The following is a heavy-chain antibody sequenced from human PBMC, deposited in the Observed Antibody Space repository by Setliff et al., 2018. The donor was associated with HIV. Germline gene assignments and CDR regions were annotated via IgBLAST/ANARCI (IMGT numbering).Heavy chain of an antibody. Sequence: SETLSLTCSVSGDSISDTTYYWGWIRQPPGKGLEWIGNIYHSGSTLYKPSLKSRVTMSVDTSKNQFSLKLNSVTAADTAVYYCARDPLENNDLWNIYNSGAAFDIWGQGTMVTV. CDR3: ARDPLENNDLWNIYNSGAAFDI. CDR1: GDSISDTTYY. J-gene: IGHJ3*02. D-gene: IGHD3-3*01. V-gene: IGHV4-39*02. CDR2: IYHSGST.